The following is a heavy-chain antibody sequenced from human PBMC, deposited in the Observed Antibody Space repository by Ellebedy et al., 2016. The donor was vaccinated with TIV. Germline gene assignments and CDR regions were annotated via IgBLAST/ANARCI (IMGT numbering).Heavy chain of an antibody. CDR1: GYSFTSYD. CDR3: ARAQGVPANRLDP. Sequence: ASVKVSXKASGYSFTSYDITWVRQAPGQGLEWMGWISAYNGNTNYAQKLQGRVTMTTDTSTSTAYMELRSLRSDDTAVYYCARAQGVPANRLDPWGQGTLVTVSS. D-gene: IGHD2-2*01. V-gene: IGHV1-18*01. CDR2: ISAYNGNT. J-gene: IGHJ5*02.